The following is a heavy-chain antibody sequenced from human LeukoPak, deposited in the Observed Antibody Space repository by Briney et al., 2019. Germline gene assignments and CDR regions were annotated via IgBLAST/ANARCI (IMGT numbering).Heavy chain of an antibody. CDR2: ISGSGGTT. V-gene: IGHV3-23*01. J-gene: IGHJ6*02. CDR1: GFTFSSYA. D-gene: IGHD2-21*02. CDR3: AKAGGDYYYYCGMDV. Sequence: GGSLRLSCAASGFTFSSYAMGWVRQAPGKGLEWVSAISGSGGTTFYADSVKGRFTISRDNSKNTLYLQLNSLRAEDMAVYYCAKAGGDYYYYCGMDVWGQGTTVTVSS.